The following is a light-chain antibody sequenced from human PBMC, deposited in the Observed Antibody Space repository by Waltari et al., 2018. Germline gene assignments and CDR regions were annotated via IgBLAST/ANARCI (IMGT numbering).Light chain of an antibody. V-gene: IGLV6-57*03. CDR3: QSYDNNIWL. CDR2: EDN. CDR1: SGSVGDKS. J-gene: IGLJ3*02. Sequence: NFMLTQSHSVSESPGQTVTISCTRSSGSVGDKSMQWYQQRPGSAPTPVLYEDNPRPSGVPDRFSGSIDRSSNSASLTISGLKTEDEADYYCQSYDNNIWLFGGGTKLTVL.